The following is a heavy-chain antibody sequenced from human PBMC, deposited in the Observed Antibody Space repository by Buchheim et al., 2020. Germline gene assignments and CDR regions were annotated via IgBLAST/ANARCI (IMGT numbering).Heavy chain of an antibody. V-gene: IGHV3-33*01. CDR2: IWYDGSNK. CDR3: ARDMGPYHYYGMDV. J-gene: IGHJ6*02. CDR1: GFTFSSYG. D-gene: IGHD3-10*01. Sequence: QVQLVESGGGVVQPGRSLRLSCAASGFTFSSYGMHWVRQAPGKGLEWVAVIWYDGSNKYYADSVKGRFTISRDNSKNTLYLQMNSLRAEDTAVYYCARDMGPYHYYGMDVWGQGTT.